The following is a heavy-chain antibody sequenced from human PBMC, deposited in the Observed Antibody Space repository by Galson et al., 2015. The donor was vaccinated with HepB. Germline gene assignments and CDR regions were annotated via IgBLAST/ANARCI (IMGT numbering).Heavy chain of an antibody. CDR3: ARERVQLWPAGSGMDV. CDR2: IIPIFGTA. Sequence: SVKVSCKASGGTFSSYAISWVRQAPGQGLEWMGGIIPIFGTANYAQKFQGRVTITADESTSTAYMELSSLRSEDTAVYYCARERVQLWPAGSGMDVWGQGTTVTVSS. CDR1: GGTFSSYA. D-gene: IGHD5-18*01. V-gene: IGHV1-69*13. J-gene: IGHJ6*02.